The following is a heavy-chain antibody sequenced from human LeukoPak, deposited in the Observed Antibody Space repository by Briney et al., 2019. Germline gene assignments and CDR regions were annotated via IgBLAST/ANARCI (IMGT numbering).Heavy chain of an antibody. CDR3: ARDVYYGSGSPRLDY. Sequence: PGGSLRLSCAASGFTFSSYSMNWVRQAPGKGLEWVSYISSSSSTIYYADSVKGRFIISRDNAKNSLYLQMNSLRAEDTAVYYCARDVYYGSGSPRLDYWGQGTLVTVSS. CDR2: ISSSSSTI. J-gene: IGHJ4*02. V-gene: IGHV3-48*01. CDR1: GFTFSSYS. D-gene: IGHD3-10*01.